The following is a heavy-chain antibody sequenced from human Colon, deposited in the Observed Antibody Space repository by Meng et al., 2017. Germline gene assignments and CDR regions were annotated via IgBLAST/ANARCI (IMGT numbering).Heavy chain of an antibody. CDR2: MSDSGTT. J-gene: IGHJ4*02. CDR3: ARDTLYGTDY. CDR1: GGSIKSGGYH. D-gene: IGHD4-17*01. Sequence: QVHLHESGPGLVRPSADLSLVCTVSGGSIKSGGYHWSCVRQHPGKGLEYIGFMSDSGTTDYNPSLRSRVSISEIGSSKNQFSLTLRSVTAADTATYFCARDTLYGTDYWGQGVLVTVSS. V-gene: IGHV4-31*03.